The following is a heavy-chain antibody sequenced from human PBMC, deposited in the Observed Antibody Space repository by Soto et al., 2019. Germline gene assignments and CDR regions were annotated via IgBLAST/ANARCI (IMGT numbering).Heavy chain of an antibody. CDR3: ARVGIVVVVTTPPTGGYYFDY. CDR2: INHSGST. D-gene: IGHD2-15*01. J-gene: IGHJ4*02. V-gene: IGHV4-34*01. Sequence: SETLSLTCAVYGGPFSGYYWTWIRQAPGKGLEWIGEINHSGSTNYNPSLKSRVTISVDTTRKQVSLKLTSVIAADTAVYYCARVGIVVVVTTPPTGGYYFDYWGQGTLVTVSS. CDR1: GGPFSGYY.